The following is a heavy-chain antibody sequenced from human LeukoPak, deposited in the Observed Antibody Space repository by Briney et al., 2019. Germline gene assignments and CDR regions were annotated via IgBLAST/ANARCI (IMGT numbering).Heavy chain of an antibody. Sequence: SETLCLTWTVSAGSIGSVSYHWGWIRQPPGKGLEWIGSIHHNGSTHYNPSLKSRVTISVDTSKNHFSLTLSSVTAADTAVYFCARPDYHSSASYYGPFDYWGQGSLVTVSS. J-gene: IGHJ4*02. D-gene: IGHD3-22*01. CDR2: IHHNGST. CDR3: ARPDYHSSASYYGPFDY. CDR1: AGSIGSVSYH. V-gene: IGHV4-39*02.